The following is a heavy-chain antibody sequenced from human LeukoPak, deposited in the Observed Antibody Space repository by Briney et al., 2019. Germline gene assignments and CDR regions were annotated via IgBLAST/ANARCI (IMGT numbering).Heavy chain of an antibody. CDR2: IYYSGST. J-gene: IGHJ3*02. V-gene: IGHV4-30-4*01. CDR1: GGSISSGDYY. Sequence: TLSLTCTVSGGSISSGDYYWSWIRQPPGTGLEWIGYIYYSGSTYYNPSLKSRVTISVDTSKNQFSLKLSSVTAADTAVYYCARGDDTDAFDIWGQGTMVTVSS. CDR3: ARGDDTDAFDI. D-gene: IGHD2-21*02.